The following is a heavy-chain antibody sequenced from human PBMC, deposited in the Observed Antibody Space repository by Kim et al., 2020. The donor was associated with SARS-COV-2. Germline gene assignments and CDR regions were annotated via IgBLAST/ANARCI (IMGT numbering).Heavy chain of an antibody. J-gene: IGHJ4*02. Sequence: YADSVKGRFTMSRDTARNSLSLQMNSLRIEDTAMYYCAALDSAQVPGGIWGRGTLVTVSS. CDR3: AALDSAQVPGGI. D-gene: IGHD3-10*01. V-gene: IGHV3-11*04.